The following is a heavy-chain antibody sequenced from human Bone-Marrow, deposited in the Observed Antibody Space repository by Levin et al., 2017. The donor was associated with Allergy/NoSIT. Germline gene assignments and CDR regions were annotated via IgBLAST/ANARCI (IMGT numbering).Heavy chain of an antibody. V-gene: IGHV3-21*01. Sequence: PGGSLRLSCAASGFTFSSYSMNWVRQAPGKGLEWVSSISSSSSYIYYADSVKGRFTISRDNAKNSLYLQMNSLRAEDTAVYYCARDSAYGQNAFDIWGQGTMVTVSS. CDR2: ISSSSSYI. D-gene: IGHD4-17*01. CDR3: ARDSAYGQNAFDI. J-gene: IGHJ3*02. CDR1: GFTFSSYS.